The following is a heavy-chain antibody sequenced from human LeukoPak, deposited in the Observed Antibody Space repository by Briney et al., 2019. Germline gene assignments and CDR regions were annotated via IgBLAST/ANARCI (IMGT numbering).Heavy chain of an antibody. D-gene: IGHD5-18*01. CDR2: ISYDGSKK. CDR1: GFTFSNYG. Sequence: GGSLRLSCAASGFTFSNYGIHWVRQGPGKGLERVAVISYDGSKKYYADSVKGRFTISRDSSKNTVDLQMSSLRAEDTALYYCARDVDTRGHYARFDPWGQGTLVTVSS. J-gene: IGHJ5*02. V-gene: IGHV3-33*05. CDR3: ARDVDTRGHYARFDP.